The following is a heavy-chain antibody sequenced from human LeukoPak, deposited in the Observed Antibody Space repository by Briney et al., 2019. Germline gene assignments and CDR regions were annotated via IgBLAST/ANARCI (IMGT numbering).Heavy chain of an antibody. CDR1: GGSISSYY. D-gene: IGHD3-10*01. CDR2: IYYSGST. CDR3: ARLLGFGELYWFDP. Sequence: SETLPLTCTVSGGSISSYYWSWIRQPPGKGLEWIGYIYYSGSTNYNPSLKSRVTISVDTSKNQFSLKLSSVTAADTAVYYCARLLGFGELYWFDPWGQGTLVTVSS. J-gene: IGHJ5*02. V-gene: IGHV4-59*08.